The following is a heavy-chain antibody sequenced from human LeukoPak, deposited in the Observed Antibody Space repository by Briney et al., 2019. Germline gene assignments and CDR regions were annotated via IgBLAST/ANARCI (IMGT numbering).Heavy chain of an antibody. CDR3: ARDLGYDISLDY. D-gene: IGHD3-9*01. CDR2: IYYSGST. V-gene: IGHV4-61*01. CDR1: GGSVSSGSYY. Sequence: SETLSLTCTVSGGSVSSGSYYWSWIRQPPGKGLEWIGYIYYSGSTNYNPSLKSRVTISVDTSKNQFSLKLSSVTAADTAVYYCARDLGYDISLDYWGQGTLDTVSS. J-gene: IGHJ4*02.